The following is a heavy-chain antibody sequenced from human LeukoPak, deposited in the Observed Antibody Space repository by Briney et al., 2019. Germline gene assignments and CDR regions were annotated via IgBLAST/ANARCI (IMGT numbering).Heavy chain of an antibody. V-gene: IGHV3-21*01. CDR1: GFTFSSYS. Sequence: SGGSLRLSCAASGFTFSSYSMNWVRQAPGKGLEWVSSISSSSSYIYYADSVKGRFTISRDNAKNSLYLQMNSLRAEDTAGYYCARLRAAADRRYVDYWGQGTLVTVSS. D-gene: IGHD6-25*01. CDR2: ISSSSSYI. J-gene: IGHJ4*02. CDR3: ARLRAAADRRYVDY.